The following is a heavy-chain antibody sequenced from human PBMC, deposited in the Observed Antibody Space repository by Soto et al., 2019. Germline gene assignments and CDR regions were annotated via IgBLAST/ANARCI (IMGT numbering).Heavy chain of an antibody. V-gene: IGHV6-1*01. CDR3: ARDRVVPAAIPFYYYYYYMDV. J-gene: IGHJ6*03. CDR2: TYYRSKWYN. Sequence: KQSQTLSLTCAISGDSVSSNSAAWNWIRQSPSRGLEWLGRTYYRSKWYNDYAVSVKSRITINPDTSKNQFSLQLNSVTPEDTAVYYCARDRVVPAAIPFYYYYYYMDVWGKGTTVTVSS. CDR1: GDSVSSNSAA. D-gene: IGHD2-2*01.